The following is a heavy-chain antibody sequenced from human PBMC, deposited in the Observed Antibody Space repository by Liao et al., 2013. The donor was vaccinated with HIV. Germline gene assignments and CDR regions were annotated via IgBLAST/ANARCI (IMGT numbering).Heavy chain of an antibody. CDR2: VYYSGSS. D-gene: IGHD3-9*01. CDR3: AGFDPRRDAFDI. J-gene: IGHJ3*02. CDR1: GGSISSDNYY. Sequence: QLQLQESGPGLVKPSETLSLTCTVSGGSISSDNYYWGWIRQPPGKRLEWIGSVYYSGSSYYNPSLKSRVTISVDTSKNQFSLKMSSVTAADTAVYYCAGFDPRRDAFDIWGQGTMVTVS. V-gene: IGHV4-39*07.